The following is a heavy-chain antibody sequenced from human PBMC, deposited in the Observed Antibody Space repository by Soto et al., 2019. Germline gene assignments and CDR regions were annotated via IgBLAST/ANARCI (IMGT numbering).Heavy chain of an antibody. CDR2: IDPSDSYT. V-gene: IGHV5-10-1*01. D-gene: IGHD5-18*01. CDR3: ARRLDTAMARDYYGMDV. Sequence: PGESLKISCKGSGYSFTSYWISWVRQMPGKGLEWMGRIDPSDSYTNYSPSFQGHVTISADKSISTAYLQWSSLKASDTAMYYCARRLDTAMARDYYGMDVWGQGTTVTVSS. CDR1: GYSFTSYW. J-gene: IGHJ6*02.